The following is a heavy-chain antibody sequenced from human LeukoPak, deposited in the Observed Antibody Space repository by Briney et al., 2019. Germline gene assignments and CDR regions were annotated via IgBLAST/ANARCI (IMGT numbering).Heavy chain of an antibody. CDR3: TTYGSGRKFDY. Sequence: GGSHRLSCAASGFSFSDAWMSWVRQIPGKGLEWVGRIESKTDGGTTDYAAPVKGRFTISRDDSTNTLYLQMNSLKSEDTAVYYCTTYGSGRKFDYWGQGILVTVSS. J-gene: IGHJ4*02. CDR2: IESKTDGGTT. V-gene: IGHV3-15*04. CDR1: GFSFSDAW. D-gene: IGHD3-10*01.